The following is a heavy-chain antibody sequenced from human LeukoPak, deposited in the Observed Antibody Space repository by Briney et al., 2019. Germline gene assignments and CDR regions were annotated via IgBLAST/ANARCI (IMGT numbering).Heavy chain of an antibody. CDR1: GGTFSSYA. V-gene: IGHV1-69*05. Sequence: SVKVSCKASGGTFSSYAISWVRQAPGQGLEWMGGIIPIFGTANYAQKFQGRVTITTGESTSTAYMELSSLRSEDTAVYYCARGTPYYDSSGYYDYWGQGTLVTVSS. D-gene: IGHD3-22*01. CDR2: IIPIFGTA. CDR3: ARGTPYYDSSGYYDY. J-gene: IGHJ4*02.